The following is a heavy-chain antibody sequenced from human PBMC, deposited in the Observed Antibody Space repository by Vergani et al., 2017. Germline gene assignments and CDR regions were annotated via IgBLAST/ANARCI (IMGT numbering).Heavy chain of an antibody. V-gene: IGHV4-34*01. CDR1: GGSFTSYH. CDR2: IDHTGRP. Sequence: QVQLQQWGGGLLKPSETLSLTCVVTGGSFTSYHWTWIRQSPGEGLEWVGDIDHTGRPDYNPSLKSRLTMSVDKSRNQFSMPLNSVTATDTAIYFCARVNTETNCNLYYYYYMDVWGQGTAVTVS. CDR3: ARVNTETNCNLYYYYYMDV. J-gene: IGHJ6*03. D-gene: IGHD4-11*01.